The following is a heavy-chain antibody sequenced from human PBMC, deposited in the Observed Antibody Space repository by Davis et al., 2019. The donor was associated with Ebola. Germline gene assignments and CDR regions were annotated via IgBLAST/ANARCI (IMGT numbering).Heavy chain of an antibody. CDR3: AKDGLGGTYSNYVSYFDY. CDR1: WFIISSNY. V-gene: IGHV3-53*01. J-gene: IGHJ4*02. D-gene: IGHD4-11*01. Sequence: SLNISCASSWFIISSNYMSSVRQAPCTALEWVSIIYSGGSTYYADSLQGRFTITRHNSKNTLYLQMNSLRAEDTAVYYCAKDGLGGTYSNYVSYFDYWGQGTLVTVSS. CDR2: IYSGGST.